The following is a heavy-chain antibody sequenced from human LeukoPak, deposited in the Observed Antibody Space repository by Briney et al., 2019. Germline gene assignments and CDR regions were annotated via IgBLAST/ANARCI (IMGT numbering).Heavy chain of an antibody. CDR1: GFSFSNYW. D-gene: IGHD3-16*01. Sequence: PGGSLRLSCAASGFSFSNYWMYWGRQAPGKGLVWVSRINSGGSYTDYADSAKGRFTISRGSAKNSLYLQMDSLRVEDTALYYCAKDESTGGFAPGYFYGMGVWGQGTTVTVSS. CDR2: INSGGSYT. V-gene: IGHV3-74*01. CDR3: AKDESTGGFAPGYFYGMGV. J-gene: IGHJ6*02.